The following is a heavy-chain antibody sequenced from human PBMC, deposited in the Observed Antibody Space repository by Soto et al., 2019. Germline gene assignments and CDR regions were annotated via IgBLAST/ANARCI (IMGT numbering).Heavy chain of an antibody. CDR3: AHARLLWVGGYFDY. CDR2: ISWNDDN. D-gene: IGHD3-10*01. V-gene: IGHV2-5*01. J-gene: IGHJ4*02. CDR1: GFSLATHGVG. Sequence: QVTLKESGPTLVKPTESLTLTCTFSGFSLATHGVGVGWIRHPPGEALEWLALISWNDDNRYSPSLKSRLTTAKDTSKNQVGLSMANMDSVYTATYYCAHARLLWVGGYFDYWGQGILVTVSS.